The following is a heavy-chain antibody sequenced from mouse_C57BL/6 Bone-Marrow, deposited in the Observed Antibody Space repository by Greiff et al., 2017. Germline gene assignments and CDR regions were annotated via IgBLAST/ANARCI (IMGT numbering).Heavy chain of an antibody. V-gene: IGHV5-6*01. J-gene: IGHJ2*01. CDR3: ARQNYNTHY. CDR2: ISSGGSYT. CDR1: GFTFSSYG. D-gene: IGHD1-3*01. Sequence: EVKLMESGGDLVKPGGSLKLSCAASGFTFSSYGMSWVRQTPDKRLEWVATISSGGSYTYYPDSVKGRFTISRDNAKNTLYLQMSSLKSEDTAMYYCARQNYNTHYWGQGTTLTVSS.